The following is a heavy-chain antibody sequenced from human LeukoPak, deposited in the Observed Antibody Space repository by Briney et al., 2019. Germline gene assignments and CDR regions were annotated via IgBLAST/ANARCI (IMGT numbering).Heavy chain of an antibody. CDR3: AKALLWFGELLGY. J-gene: IGHJ4*02. CDR1: GFTFSSYG. V-gene: IGHV3-23*01. CDR2: ISGSGGST. Sequence: GGSLRLSCAASGFTFSSYGMSWVRQAPGKGLEWVSAISGSGGSTYYADSVKGRFTISRDNSKNTLYLQMNSLRAEDTAVYYCAKALLWFGELLGYWGQGTLVTVSS. D-gene: IGHD3-10*01.